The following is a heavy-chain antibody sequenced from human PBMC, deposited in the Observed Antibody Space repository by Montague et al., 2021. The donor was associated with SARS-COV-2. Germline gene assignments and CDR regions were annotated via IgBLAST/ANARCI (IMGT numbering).Heavy chain of an antibody. CDR3: ARDLPSFFLGIAVAGPFDP. CDR1: DFSLDLSW. J-gene: IGHJ5*02. Sequence: SLRLSCAASDFSLDLSWMSWARQAPGKGLEWVANIMADGSQKYYVDSVKGRFTISRDKAYKSVYLQMNSLRVEDTAVYYCARDLPSFFLGIAVAGPFDPWGQGTLVTVSS. CDR2: IMADGSQK. V-gene: IGHV3-7*01. D-gene: IGHD6-19*01.